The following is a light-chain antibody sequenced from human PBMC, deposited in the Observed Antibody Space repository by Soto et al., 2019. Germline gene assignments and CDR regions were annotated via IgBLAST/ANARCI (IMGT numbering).Light chain of an antibody. J-gene: IGLJ2*01. Sequence: QSALTQPTSVSGSPRQSITISCTGSNSDIGDYNSVSWYQHHPGKAPTLMISEVSSRPSGVSSRFSGSKSGNTASLTISGLQAEDEAHYYCSSYSDTTTLVFGGGTKVTVL. CDR1: NSDIGDYNS. CDR3: SSYSDTTTLV. V-gene: IGLV2-14*01. CDR2: EVS.